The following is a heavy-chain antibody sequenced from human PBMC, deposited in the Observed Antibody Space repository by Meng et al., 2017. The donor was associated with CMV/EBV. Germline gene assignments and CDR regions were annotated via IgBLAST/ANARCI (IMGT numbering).Heavy chain of an antibody. CDR2: INHSGST. D-gene: IGHD6-19*01. J-gene: IGHJ4*02. CDR1: GGSFSGYY. CDR3: ARGEQWLARIFDY. V-gene: IGHV4-34*01. Sequence: SETLSLTCAVYGGSFSGYYWSWIRQPPGKGLEWIGEINHSGSTNYNPSLKSRVTISVDTSKNQFSLKLSSETAADTAVYYCARGEQWLARIFDYWGQGTLVTVSS.